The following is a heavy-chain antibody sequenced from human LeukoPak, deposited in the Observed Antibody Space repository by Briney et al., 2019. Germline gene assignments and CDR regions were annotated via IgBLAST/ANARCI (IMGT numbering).Heavy chain of an antibody. J-gene: IGHJ6*04. V-gene: IGHV3-74*01. Sequence: PGGSLRLSCAASGFTFSSYWMHWVRQAPGKGLVWVSRINTDGSSTSYADSVKGRFTISRDNAKNSLYLQMNSLRAEDTAVYYCARLVEPTNLDVWGKGTTVTVSS. CDR2: INTDGSST. D-gene: IGHD1-26*01. CDR1: GFTFSSYW. CDR3: ARLVEPTNLDV.